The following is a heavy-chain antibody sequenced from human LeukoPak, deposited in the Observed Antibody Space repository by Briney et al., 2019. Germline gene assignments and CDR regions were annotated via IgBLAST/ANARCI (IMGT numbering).Heavy chain of an antibody. CDR2: IKWNGGST. CDR3: ARDGGDCSGDSCYVDY. Sequence: GGSLRLSCAGSGFTFSSYSMNWVRQAPGKGLEWVSSIKWNGGSTGYADSVKGRFTISRDNAKNSLYLQMNSLRAEDTALYYCARDGGDCSGDSCYVDYWGQGTLVTVSS. CDR1: GFTFSSYS. D-gene: IGHD2-15*01. J-gene: IGHJ4*02. V-gene: IGHV3-20*04.